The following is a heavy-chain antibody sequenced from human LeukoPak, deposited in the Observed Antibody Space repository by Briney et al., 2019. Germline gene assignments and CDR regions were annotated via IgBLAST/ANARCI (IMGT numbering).Heavy chain of an antibody. CDR3: ARERIAVAGYYYYYGMDV. D-gene: IGHD6-19*01. Sequence: ASVKVSCKASGYTFTSYYMHWVRQAPGQGLEWMGIINPSGGSTSNAQKFQGRVTMTRDTSTSTVYMELSSLRSEDTAVYYCARERIAVAGYYYYYGMDVWGQGTTVTVSS. J-gene: IGHJ6*02. CDR2: INPSGGST. V-gene: IGHV1-46*01. CDR1: GYTFTSYY.